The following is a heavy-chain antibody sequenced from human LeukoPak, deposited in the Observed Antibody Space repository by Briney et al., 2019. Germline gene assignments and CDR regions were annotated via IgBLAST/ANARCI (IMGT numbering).Heavy chain of an antibody. CDR3: ARDLSGVTGYTYGRGIDY. D-gene: IGHD5-18*01. CDR1: GFSFDDYV. J-gene: IGHJ4*02. CDR2: LNWNGGST. V-gene: IGHV3-20*04. Sequence: GGSLRLSCAASGFSFDDYVMSWVRQAPGKGLEWVSGLNWNGGSTGYADSVKGRFTISRDNAKNSLYLQMNSLRAEDTAVYYCARDLSGVTGYTYGRGIDYWGQGTLVTVSS.